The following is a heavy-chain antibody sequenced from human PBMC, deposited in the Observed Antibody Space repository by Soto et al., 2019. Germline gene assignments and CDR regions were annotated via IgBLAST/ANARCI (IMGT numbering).Heavy chain of an antibody. J-gene: IGHJ6*02. D-gene: IGHD1-20*01. CDR2: IIPIFGTA. CDR1: GGTFSSYA. Sequence: QVQLVQSGAEVQKPGSSVKVSCKASGGTFSSYAISWVRQAPGQGLEWMGGIIPIFGTANYAQKFQGRVTITADESTSTAYMELSSLRSEDTAVYYCATGYNWNDDVYYYYGMDVWGQGTTVTVSS. CDR3: ATGYNWNDDVYYYYGMDV. V-gene: IGHV1-69*01.